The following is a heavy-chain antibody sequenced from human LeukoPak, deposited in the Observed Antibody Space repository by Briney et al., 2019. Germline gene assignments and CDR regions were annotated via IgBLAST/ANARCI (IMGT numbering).Heavy chain of an antibody. D-gene: IGHD3-16*01. Sequence: GGSLRLSCAASGFTFSSYGMHWVRQAPGKGLEWVAVISYDGSNKYYADSVKGRFTISRDNSKNTLYLQMNSLRAEDTAVYYCAKIWASSEHAFDIWGQGTMVTVSS. CDR2: ISYDGSNK. CDR1: GFTFSSYG. V-gene: IGHV3-30*18. J-gene: IGHJ3*02. CDR3: AKIWASSEHAFDI.